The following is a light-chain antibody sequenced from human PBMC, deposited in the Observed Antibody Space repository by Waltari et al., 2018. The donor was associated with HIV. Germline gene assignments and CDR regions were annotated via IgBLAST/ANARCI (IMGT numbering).Light chain of an antibody. CDR1: QDIRNY. CDR3: LQYNNLPPYT. J-gene: IGKJ2*01. V-gene: IGKV1-33*01. CDR2: DAS. Sequence: DIQMTQSPSSLYASVGDRVTITCQASQDIRNYLNWYQLKPGKAPKLLIYDASNLETGVPSRFSGSGSGTDFTFTISSLQPEDIATYYCLQYNNLPPYTFGQGTKLEIK.